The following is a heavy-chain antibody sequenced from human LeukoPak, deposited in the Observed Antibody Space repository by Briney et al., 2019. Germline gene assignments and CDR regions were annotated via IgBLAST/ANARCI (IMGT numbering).Heavy chain of an antibody. CDR3: ARWSYNHY. D-gene: IGHD3-10*01. Sequence: ASVKDSCKASGYTFNGHHIHGVRRAPGQGLEWMGWINPNSGGTNYAKNFLGRVTMTRNTSISTAYMELLSLRSDDTAVYYCARWSYNHYWGQGTLVTVSS. J-gene: IGHJ4*02. CDR1: GYTFNGHH. V-gene: IGHV1-2*02. CDR2: INPNSGGT.